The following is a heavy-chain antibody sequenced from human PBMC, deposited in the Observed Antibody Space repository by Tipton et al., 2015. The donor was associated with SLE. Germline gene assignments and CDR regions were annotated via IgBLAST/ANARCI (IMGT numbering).Heavy chain of an antibody. Sequence: TLSLTCAVYGGSFSGYYWSWIRQHPGRGLEWIGYIYYSGTTNFNPSLKTRVTMSVDTSKNQFSLKLSSVTAADTAVYYCARDKTYYDFWSGYPDAFDIWGQGTMVTVSS. CDR2: IYYSGTT. J-gene: IGHJ3*02. V-gene: IGHV4-59*01. CDR1: GGSFSGYY. D-gene: IGHD3-3*01. CDR3: ARDKTYYDFWSGYPDAFDI.